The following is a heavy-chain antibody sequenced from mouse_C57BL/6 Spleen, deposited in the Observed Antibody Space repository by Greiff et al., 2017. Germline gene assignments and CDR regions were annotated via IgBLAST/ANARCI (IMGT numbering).Heavy chain of an antibody. Sequence: QVQLQQSGPELVNPGASVKISCKASGYAFSSSWMNWVKQRPGKGLEWIGRIYPGDGDTNYNGKFKGKATMTADKSSSTAYMQLSSLTSEDSAVYFCARRGYYYGSSPLAYWGQGTLVTVSA. V-gene: IGHV1-82*01. CDR1: GYAFSSSW. D-gene: IGHD1-1*01. J-gene: IGHJ3*01. CDR3: ARRGYYYGSSPLAY. CDR2: IYPGDGDT.